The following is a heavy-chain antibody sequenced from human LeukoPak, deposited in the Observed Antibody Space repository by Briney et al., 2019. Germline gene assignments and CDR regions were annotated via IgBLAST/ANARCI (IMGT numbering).Heavy chain of an antibody. D-gene: IGHD1-20*01. CDR2: ISSSGSTI. J-gene: IGHJ4*02. V-gene: IGHV3-48*03. CDR1: GFTFNSYG. Sequence: GGSLRLSCAASGFTFNSYGMNWVRQAPGKGLEWVSYISSSGSTIYYADSVKGRFTISRDNAKNSLYLQMNSLRAEDTAVYYCARRGYNWKFDYWGQGTLATVSS. CDR3: ARRGYNWKFDY.